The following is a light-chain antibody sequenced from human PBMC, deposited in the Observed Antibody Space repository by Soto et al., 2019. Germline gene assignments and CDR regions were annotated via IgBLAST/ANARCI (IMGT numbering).Light chain of an antibody. CDR3: QQSYSTPPIT. Sequence: DIQMAQSPSSLSASVGDRVTITCRASQSISSYLNWYQQKPGKAPKLLIYAASSLQSGVPSRFSGRGSGTDFTLTMSSLQPEDVATYYGQQSYSTPPITCGQGTRLEIK. CDR1: QSISSY. V-gene: IGKV1-39*01. J-gene: IGKJ5*01. CDR2: AAS.